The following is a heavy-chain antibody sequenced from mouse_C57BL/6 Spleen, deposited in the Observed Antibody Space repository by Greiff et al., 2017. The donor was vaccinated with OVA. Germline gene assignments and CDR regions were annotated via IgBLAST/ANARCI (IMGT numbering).Heavy chain of an antibody. V-gene: IGHV5-17*01. D-gene: IGHD4-1*02. CDR1: GFTFSDYG. Sequence: EVKLVESGGGLVKPGGSLQLSCAASGFTFSDYGMHWVRQAPEKGLEWVAYLSSGCSIIYYADTVKGRFTIARDNAKNTLFLQMTSLRSEDTAMYYCAREGQLGLDYWGQGTSVTGSA. J-gene: IGHJ4*01. CDR3: AREGQLGLDY. CDR2: LSSGCSII.